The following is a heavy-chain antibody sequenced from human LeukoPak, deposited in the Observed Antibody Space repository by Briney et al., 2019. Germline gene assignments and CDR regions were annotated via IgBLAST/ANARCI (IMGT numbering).Heavy chain of an antibody. CDR3: AKELAAGTFDY. V-gene: IGHV3-21*04. CDR1: GFTFSSYG. D-gene: IGHD6-13*01. CDR2: ITSSSSYI. J-gene: IGHJ4*02. Sequence: GGSLRLSCAASGFTFSSYGMNWVRQAPGKGLEWVSSITSSSSYIYYADSVKGRFTISRDNAKNSLYLQMNSLRAEDTALYYCAKELAAGTFDYWGQGTLVTVSS.